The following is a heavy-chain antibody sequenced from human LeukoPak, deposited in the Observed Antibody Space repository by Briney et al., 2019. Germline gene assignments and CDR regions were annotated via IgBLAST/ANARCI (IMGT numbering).Heavy chain of an antibody. CDR3: AKFEWMNWFDP. CDR2: ISGSGSST. J-gene: IGHJ5*02. CDR1: GFTFSDYY. Sequence: GGSLRLSCAAFGFTFSDYYMSWVRQAPGKGLEWVSGISGSGSSTYYADSVKGRFTISRDNSKNTLYLQMNSLRAEDTAVYYCAKFEWMNWFDPWGQGTLVTVSS. D-gene: IGHD3-3*01. V-gene: IGHV3-23*01.